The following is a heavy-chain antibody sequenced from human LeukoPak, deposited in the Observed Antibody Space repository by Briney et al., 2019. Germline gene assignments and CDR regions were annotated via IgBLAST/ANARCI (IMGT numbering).Heavy chain of an antibody. CDR2: IKRIIDGGTT. J-gene: IGHJ4*02. Sequence: GGSLRLSCAASGFTFSNTWMNWVRQAPGKGLEWVGRIKRIIDGGTTDYAAPVKGRFTVSRDDSKNTLYLQMNSLKTEDTAVYYCTTDLGCSGGSCYSFWGQGTLVTVSS. CDR3: TTDLGCSGGSCYSF. CDR1: GFTFSNTW. D-gene: IGHD2-15*01. V-gene: IGHV3-15*01.